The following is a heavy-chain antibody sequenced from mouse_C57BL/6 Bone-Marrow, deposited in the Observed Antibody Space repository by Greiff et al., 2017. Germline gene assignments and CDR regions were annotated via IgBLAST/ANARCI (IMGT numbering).Heavy chain of an antibody. CDR1: GFTFSDYY. V-gene: IGHV5-12*01. CDR2: ICNGGGST. D-gene: IGHD1-2*01. J-gene: IGHJ4*01. Sequence: EVKLMEPGGGLVQPGGSLKLSCAASGFTFSDYYMYWVRQTPGKRLEWVAYICNGGGSTYYPDTVKGRFTMSRDNAKNTLYLQMSRLRSENTAVYYCARPATAPFYAMDYWGQGTSVTVSS. CDR3: ARPATAPFYAMDY.